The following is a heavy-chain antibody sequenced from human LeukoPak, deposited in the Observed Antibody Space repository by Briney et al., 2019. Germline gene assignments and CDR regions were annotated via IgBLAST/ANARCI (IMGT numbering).Heavy chain of an antibody. V-gene: IGHV3-66*01. Sequence: GGSLRLSCAASGFAVSSNYMSWVRQAPGKGLEWVSVIYSGGSTYYADSVKGRFTISRDNSKNTLYLQMNSLRAEDTAVYYCARDRSPEYSSSWAYYFDYWGQGTLVTVSS. CDR3: ARDRSPEYSSSWAYYFDY. D-gene: IGHD6-13*01. CDR2: IYSGGST. CDR1: GFAVSSNY. J-gene: IGHJ4*02.